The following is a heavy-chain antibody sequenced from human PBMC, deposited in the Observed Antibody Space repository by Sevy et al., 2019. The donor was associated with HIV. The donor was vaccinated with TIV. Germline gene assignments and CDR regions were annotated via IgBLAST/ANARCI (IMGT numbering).Heavy chain of an antibody. D-gene: IGHD5-18*01. CDR2: ISSGGSHI. Sequence: GGSLRLSCAASIFTFSDYYMTWIRQAPGKGLECVSHISSGGSHIHYADSVKGRFTISRDNAKKSLYLQMNSLTAEDTAVYYCARVRYNYGSYYFDYWGQGTLVTVSP. J-gene: IGHJ4*02. CDR3: ARVRYNYGSYYFDY. CDR1: IFTFSDYY. V-gene: IGHV3-11*01.